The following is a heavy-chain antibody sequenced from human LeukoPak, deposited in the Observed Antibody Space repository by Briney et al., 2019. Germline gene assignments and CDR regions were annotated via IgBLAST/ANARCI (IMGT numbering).Heavy chain of an antibody. Sequence: PGGSLRLSCLASGFTFSSYAMSWVRQAPGKGLEWVSGTGVSGDNTYYADSVKGQFTIARDDSKNTLYLQMNNLRAEDTAVYYCARDWKSGGSRLFDYWGQGTLVTVSS. CDR1: GFTFSSYA. V-gene: IGHV3-23*01. J-gene: IGHJ4*02. CDR2: TGVSGDNT. D-gene: IGHD2-15*01. CDR3: ARDWKSGGSRLFDY.